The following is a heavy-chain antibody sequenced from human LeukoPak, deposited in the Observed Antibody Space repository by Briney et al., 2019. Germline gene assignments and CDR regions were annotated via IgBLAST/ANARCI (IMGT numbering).Heavy chain of an antibody. CDR2: IKQDGSEK. CDR1: GFTFSSYW. Sequence: GGSLRLSCAASGFTFSSYWMSWVRQAPGKGLEWVANIKQDGSEKYYVDSGKGRFTISRDNAKNSLYLQMNSLRAEDTAVYYCARSMGHIAVAGPYFDYWGQGTLVTVSS. D-gene: IGHD6-19*01. J-gene: IGHJ4*02. V-gene: IGHV3-7*01. CDR3: ARSMGHIAVAGPYFDY.